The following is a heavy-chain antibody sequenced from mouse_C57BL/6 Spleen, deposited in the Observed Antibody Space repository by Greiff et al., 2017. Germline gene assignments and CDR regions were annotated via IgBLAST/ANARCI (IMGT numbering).Heavy chain of an antibody. J-gene: IGHJ4*01. CDR3: ARGGFRGKNAMDY. V-gene: IGHV5-17*01. CDR1: GFTFSDYG. CDR2: ISTGSSTI. Sequence: DVHLVESGGGLVKPGGSLKLSCAASGFTFSDYGMHWVRQAPGKGLEWVAYISTGSSTIYYADTVKGRFTISRDNAKNTRFLQMTSLRSEDTAMYDCARGGFRGKNAMDYWGQGTSVTVSS.